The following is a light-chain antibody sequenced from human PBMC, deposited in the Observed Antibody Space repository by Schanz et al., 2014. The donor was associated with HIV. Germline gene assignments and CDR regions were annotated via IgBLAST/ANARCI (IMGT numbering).Light chain of an antibody. CDR3: QQRSNWPPLT. V-gene: IGKV3D-20*02. CDR2: GAS. Sequence: EIVLTQSPGTLSLSPRGRATLSCRASHSVTSNYLAWYQQNPGQAPRLLIYGASTRAPGIPDRFSGSGSGTEFTLTISSLQSEDFAVYYCQQRSNWPPLTFGGGTKVEIK. J-gene: IGKJ4*01. CDR1: HSVTSNY.